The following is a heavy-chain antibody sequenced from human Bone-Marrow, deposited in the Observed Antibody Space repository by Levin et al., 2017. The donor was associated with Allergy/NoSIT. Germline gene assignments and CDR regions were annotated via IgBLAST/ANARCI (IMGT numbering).Heavy chain of an antibody. D-gene: IGHD2-2*01. V-gene: IGHV3-23*01. CDR2: ISGSGGST. CDR3: AKEQGYCSSTSCYGDAFDI. Sequence: AGGSLRLSCAASGFTFSSYAMSWVRQAPGKGLEWVSAISGSGGSTYYADSVKGRFTISRDNSKNTLYLQMNSLRAEDTAVYYCAKEQGYCSSTSCYGDAFDIWGQGTMVTVSS. J-gene: IGHJ3*02. CDR1: GFTFSSYA.